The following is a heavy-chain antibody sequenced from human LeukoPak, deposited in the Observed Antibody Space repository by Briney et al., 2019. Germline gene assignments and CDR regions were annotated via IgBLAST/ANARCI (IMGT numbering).Heavy chain of an antibody. CDR2: ISGSATGGIT. D-gene: IGHD3-10*01. J-gene: IGHJ4*02. Sequence: GGSLRLSCAVCGLTFSIYGMSWVRQSPGKGLEWVSAISGSATGGITNYADSVKGRFTISRDNDKNTVYLQMNNLRVEDTAVYYCANHRSAFEFWGQGTLVTVSS. CDR1: GLTFSIYG. CDR3: ANHRSAFEF. V-gene: IGHV3-23*01.